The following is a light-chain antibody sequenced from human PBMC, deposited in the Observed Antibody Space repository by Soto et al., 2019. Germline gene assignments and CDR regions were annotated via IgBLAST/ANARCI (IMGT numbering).Light chain of an antibody. J-gene: IGKJ2*01. V-gene: IGKV1-39*01. Sequence: DLQMTQSPSSLSASVGDRVTITCRASQSINTFLTWYQQKPGKAPNLLIYKVSNLQSGVPSRFSGSGSGTDFTLTISSLQPEDFATYFCQQGDRTPYTFGQGTTLEIK. CDR2: KVS. CDR3: QQGDRTPYT. CDR1: QSINTF.